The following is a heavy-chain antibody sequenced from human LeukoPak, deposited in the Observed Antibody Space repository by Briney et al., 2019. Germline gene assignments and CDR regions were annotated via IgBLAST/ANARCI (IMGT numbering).Heavy chain of an antibody. D-gene: IGHD2-2*01. CDR1: GYTFTSYD. V-gene: IGHV1-46*01. J-gene: IGHJ5*02. CDR2: INSSGGST. CDR3: ARAGEYYCSSTSCPFDP. Sequence: ASVKVSCKASGYTFTSYDMHWVRQAPGQGLEWMGIINSSGGSTSYAQKFPGRVTMTRDMSTSTFYMELSSLRSEDTAVYYCARAGEYYCSSTSCPFDPWGQGTLVTVSS.